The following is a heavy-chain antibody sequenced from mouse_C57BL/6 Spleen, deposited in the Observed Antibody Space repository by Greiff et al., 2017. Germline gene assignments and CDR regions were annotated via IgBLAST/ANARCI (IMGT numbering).Heavy chain of an antibody. V-gene: IGHV3-6*01. Sequence: EVQLVESGPGLVKPSQSLSLTCSVTGYSITSGYYWNWIRQFPGNKLEWMGYISYDGSNNYNPSLKNRISITRDTSKNQFFLKLNSVTTEDTATYYCARVSLYYAVDYWGQGTTLTVSS. CDR3: ARVSLYYAVDY. D-gene: IGHD2-1*01. CDR1: GYSITSGYY. CDR2: ISYDGSN. J-gene: IGHJ2*01.